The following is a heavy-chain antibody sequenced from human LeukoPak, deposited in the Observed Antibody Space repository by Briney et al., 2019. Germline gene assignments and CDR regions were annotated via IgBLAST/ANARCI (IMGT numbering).Heavy chain of an antibody. CDR2: IHTTGST. Sequence: SETLSFTCTVSGGSISSRPYYWDWIRQAAGKGLEWIGRIHTTGSTIYNSSLKSRVTISVDMSKSQFTLKLTSVTAADTAVYYCARSVGNYDILTGYSGFDPWGQGTLVTVSS. D-gene: IGHD3-9*01. CDR1: GGSISSRPYY. CDR3: ARSVGNYDILTGYSGFDP. V-gene: IGHV4-61*02. J-gene: IGHJ5*02.